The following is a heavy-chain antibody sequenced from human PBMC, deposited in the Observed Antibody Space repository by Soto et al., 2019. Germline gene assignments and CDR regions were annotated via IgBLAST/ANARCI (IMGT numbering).Heavy chain of an antibody. V-gene: IGHV3-7*01. J-gene: IGHJ4*02. D-gene: IGHD1-1*01. CDR2: IRQDGNER. Sequence: PGGFLRLSCAASGFTLSHFWMGWVRQAPGKGLEWVANIRQDGNERLYVDSAKGRFTISRDNAKDSLYLQMNSLRVEDTAAYYCARDRAYNIFDYWGLGTLVNVSS. CDR1: GFTLSHFW. CDR3: ARDRAYNIFDY.